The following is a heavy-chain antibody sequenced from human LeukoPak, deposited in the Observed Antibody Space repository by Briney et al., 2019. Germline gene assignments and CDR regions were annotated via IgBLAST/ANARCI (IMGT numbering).Heavy chain of an antibody. Sequence: PGGSLRLSCAASGFIFNSYGMYWARQAPGKGLAWVAVISNDGNDKQYADSVKGRFTISRDNSNNTLYLQMNSLRGEDTAVYYCAKDGLMRFFDYWGQGTLVTVSS. V-gene: IGHV3-30*18. J-gene: IGHJ4*02. D-gene: IGHD2-8*01. CDR3: AKDGLMRFFDY. CDR1: GFIFNSYG. CDR2: ISNDGNDK.